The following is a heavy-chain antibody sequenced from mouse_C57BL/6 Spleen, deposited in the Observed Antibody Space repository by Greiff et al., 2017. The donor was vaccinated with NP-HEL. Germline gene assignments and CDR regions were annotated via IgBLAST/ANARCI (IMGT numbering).Heavy chain of an antibody. CDR1: GFNIKDDY. J-gene: IGHJ4*01. D-gene: IGHD1-1*01. V-gene: IGHV14-4*01. Sequence: EVMLVESGAELVRPGASVKLSCTASGFNIKDDYMHWVKQRPEQGLEWIGWIDPENGDTEYASKFQGKATITADTSSNTAYLQLSSLTSEDTAVYYCTPLVATDYYAMDYWGQGTSVTVSS. CDR3: TPLVATDYYAMDY. CDR2: IDPENGDT.